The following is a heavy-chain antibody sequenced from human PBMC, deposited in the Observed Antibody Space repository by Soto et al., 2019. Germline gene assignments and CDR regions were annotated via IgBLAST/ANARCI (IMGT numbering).Heavy chain of an antibody. CDR1: GGSISSGGYS. J-gene: IGHJ5*02. V-gene: IGHV4-30-2*06. D-gene: IGHD2-2*01. CDR3: ARVPDR. Sequence: QLQLQESGSGLVKPSQTLSLTCAVSGGSISSGGYSWSWIRQSPGKGLEWIGYIYHSGSTYYNPSLTQRATISVDRSKTKFSPKPTSVTAADTAVSYCARVPDRWGQGTLVTVSS. CDR2: IYHSGST.